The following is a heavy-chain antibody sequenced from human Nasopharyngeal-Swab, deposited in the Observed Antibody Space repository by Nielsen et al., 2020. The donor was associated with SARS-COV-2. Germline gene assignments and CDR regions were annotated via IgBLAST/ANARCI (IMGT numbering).Heavy chain of an antibody. CDR1: GYSFITYW. J-gene: IGHJ4*02. D-gene: IGHD4-23*01. CDR3: ARSPYGGNSGGDY. CDR2: ISPRDSDT. Sequence: GGSLRLSCKGSGYSFITYWIGWVRQMPGKGLEWMGIISPRDSDTRYSPSFQGQVTISADKSINTAYLQWSSLKASDTAMYYCARSPYGGNSGGDYWGQGTLVTVSS. V-gene: IGHV5-51*01.